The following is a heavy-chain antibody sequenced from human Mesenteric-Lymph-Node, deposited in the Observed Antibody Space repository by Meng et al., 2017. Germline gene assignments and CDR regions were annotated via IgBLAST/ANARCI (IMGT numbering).Heavy chain of an antibody. J-gene: IGHJ4*02. CDR3: ASNPPSGYCGGDCYVAN. Sequence: SVKVSCKASGGTFSSYAISWVRQAPGQGLEWTGGIIPIFGTANYAQKFQGRVTITADKSTSTAYMELSSLRSEDTAVYYCASNPPSGYCGGDCYVANWGQGTLVTVSS. CDR2: IIPIFGTA. D-gene: IGHD2-21*02. CDR1: GGTFSSYA. V-gene: IGHV1-69*06.